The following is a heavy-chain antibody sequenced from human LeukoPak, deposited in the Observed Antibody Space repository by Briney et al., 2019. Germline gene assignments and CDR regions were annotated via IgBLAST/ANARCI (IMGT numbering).Heavy chain of an antibody. J-gene: IGHJ4*02. Sequence: SETLSLTCTVSGGSISSSNWWSWVRQPPGKGLEWIGEIYHSGSTNYNPSLKSRVTISVDKSKNQFSLKLSSVTAADTAVYYCARHPCTSSCRGGFDYWGQGTLVTVSS. V-gene: IGHV4-4*02. CDR2: IYHSGST. CDR1: GGSISSSNW. CDR3: ARHPCTSSCRGGFDY. D-gene: IGHD2-2*01.